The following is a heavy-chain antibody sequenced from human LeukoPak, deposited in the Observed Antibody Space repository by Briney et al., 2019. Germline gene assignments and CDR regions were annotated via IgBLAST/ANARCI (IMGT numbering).Heavy chain of an antibody. J-gene: IGHJ4*02. CDR1: GFTFDDYA. CDR2: ISWNSGSI. CDR3: AKDMRGSGSYYKIFDY. Sequence: GGSLRLSCAASGFTFDDYAMHWVRQAPGKGLEWVSGISWNSGSIGYADSVKGRFTSSRDNAKNSLYLQMNSLRAEDTALYCCAKDMRGSGSYYKIFDYWGQGTLVTVSS. V-gene: IGHV3-9*01. D-gene: IGHD3-10*01.